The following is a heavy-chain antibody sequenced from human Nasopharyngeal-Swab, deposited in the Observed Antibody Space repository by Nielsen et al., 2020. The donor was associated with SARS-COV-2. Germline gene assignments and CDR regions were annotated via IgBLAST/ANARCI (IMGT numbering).Heavy chain of an antibody. V-gene: IGHV3-33*01. Sequence: SLKISCAASGFTFSSYGMHWVRQAPGKGLEWVAVIWYDGSNKYYADSVKGRFTISRDNSKNTLYLQMNSLRAEDTAVYYCARELGAGGSYDFWSGYLYYYGMDVWGQGTTVTVSS. CDR3: ARELGAGGSYDFWSGYLYYYGMDV. CDR2: IWYDGSNK. J-gene: IGHJ6*02. D-gene: IGHD3-3*01. CDR1: GFTFSSYG.